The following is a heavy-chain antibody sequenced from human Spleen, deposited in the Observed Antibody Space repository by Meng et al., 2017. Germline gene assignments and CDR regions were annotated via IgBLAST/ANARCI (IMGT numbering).Heavy chain of an antibody. D-gene: IGHD5-18*01. CDR1: GFTFSTYA. CDR3: AKYSYGLGDFFDY. Sequence: GESLKISCAASGFTFSTYAMHWVRQAPGRGLEWVALISYDGGNEYYADSVKGRFTISRHNSKNTLYLQMNSLRAEDTALYYCAKYSYGLGDFFDYWGQGALVTVSS. CDR2: ISYDGGNE. V-gene: IGHV3-30*07. J-gene: IGHJ4*02.